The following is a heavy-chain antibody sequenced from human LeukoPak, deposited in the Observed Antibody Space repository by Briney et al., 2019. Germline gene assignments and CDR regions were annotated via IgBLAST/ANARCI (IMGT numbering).Heavy chain of an antibody. D-gene: IGHD1-7*01. V-gene: IGHV4-59*08. Sequence: PSEALSLTCIVSGGSISSYYWSWIRQPPGKGLEWIGRIYYSGSTYYNPSLKSRVTISLDTSKNQFSLKLSSVTAADTTVYYCARGSNWNYVVWNDAFDIWGQGTMVTVSS. CDR3: ARGSNWNYVVWNDAFDI. CDR1: GGSISSYY. J-gene: IGHJ3*02. CDR2: IYYSGST.